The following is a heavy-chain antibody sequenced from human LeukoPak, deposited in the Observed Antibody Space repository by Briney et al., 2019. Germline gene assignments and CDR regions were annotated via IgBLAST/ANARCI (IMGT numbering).Heavy chain of an antibody. J-gene: IGHJ4*02. CDR1: GGSISSSS. CDR3: ARGRYTTNWYLDY. V-gene: IGHV4-59*01. D-gene: IGHD3-16*02. CDR2: IYYSRST. Sequence: SETLSLTCTVSGGSISSSSWSWIRQPPGRGLKFIGFIYYSRSTNYNPSLKSRLTISVDTSNNQFSLRLSSVAAADTAVYYCARGRYTTNWYLDYWGRGSLVTVSS.